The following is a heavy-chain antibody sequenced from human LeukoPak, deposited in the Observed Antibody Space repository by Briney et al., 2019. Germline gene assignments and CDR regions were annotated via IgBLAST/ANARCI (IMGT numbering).Heavy chain of an antibody. CDR2: INHSGST. Sequence: SETLSLTCAHYGGSFSGYYWGWIRQPPGKGLEWIGEINHSGSTNYNPSLKSRVTISVDTSKNQFSLKLSSVTAADTAVYYCARGKPAAGAAEYFQHWGQGTLVTVSS. D-gene: IGHD6-13*01. CDR1: GGSFSGYY. J-gene: IGHJ1*01. V-gene: IGHV4-34*01. CDR3: ARGKPAAGAAEYFQH.